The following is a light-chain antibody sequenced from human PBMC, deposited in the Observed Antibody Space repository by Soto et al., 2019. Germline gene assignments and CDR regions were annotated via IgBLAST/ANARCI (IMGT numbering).Light chain of an antibody. V-gene: IGLV7-46*01. CDR3: LLSYNXPYV. Sequence: AVLTQEPSLTVSPGGTVTLTCGSSTGNVKSVHYPYWFQQKPGQAPRTLIYDTFNKHSWTPARFSGSLLGCKAALTLSGEQPEDEADYYRLLSYNXPYVSGRGTKVXV. CDR2: DTF. J-gene: IGLJ1*01. CDR1: TGNVKSVHY.